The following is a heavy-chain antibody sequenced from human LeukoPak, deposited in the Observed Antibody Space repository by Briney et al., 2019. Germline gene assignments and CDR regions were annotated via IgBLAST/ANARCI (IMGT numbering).Heavy chain of an antibody. D-gene: IGHD1-26*01. CDR3: ARGGGPIGPRYFQH. Sequence: SETLSLTCTVSGGSISSYYWSWIRQPPGKGLEWVGYIYYSGSTNYNPSLKSRVTISVDTSKNQFSLKLSSVTAADTAVYYCARGGGPIGPRYFQHWGQGTLVTVSS. CDR1: GGSISSYY. CDR2: IYYSGST. J-gene: IGHJ1*01. V-gene: IGHV4-59*08.